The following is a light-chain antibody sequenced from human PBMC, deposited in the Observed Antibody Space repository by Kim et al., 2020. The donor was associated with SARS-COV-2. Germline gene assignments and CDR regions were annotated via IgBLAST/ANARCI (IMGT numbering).Light chain of an antibody. J-gene: IGLJ2*01. CDR1: SSDFGAYKY. CDR3: GSYGGGGTDVV. V-gene: IGLV2-8*01. CDR2: EVD. Sequence: QSALTQPPSASGSPGQSVTISCTGTSSDFGAYKYVSWYQHHPGKAPKVMIYEVDKRPSGVPDRFSGSKSGNTASLPVSGLQAEDEADYYCGSYGGGGTDVVFGGGTQLTVL.